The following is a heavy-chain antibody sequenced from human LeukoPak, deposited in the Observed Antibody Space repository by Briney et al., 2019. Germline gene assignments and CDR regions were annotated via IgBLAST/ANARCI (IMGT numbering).Heavy chain of an antibody. CDR2: IIPIFGTA. CDR3: ARGSTPAGLVAFDI. V-gene: IGHV1-69*05. Sequence: ASVKVSCMASGGTFSSYAISWVRQAPGQGLEWMGGIIPIFGTANYAQKFQGRVTITTDESTSTAYMELSSLRSEDTAVYYCARGSTPAGLVAFDIWGQGTMVTVSS. J-gene: IGHJ3*02. CDR1: GGTFSSYA. D-gene: IGHD3/OR15-3a*01.